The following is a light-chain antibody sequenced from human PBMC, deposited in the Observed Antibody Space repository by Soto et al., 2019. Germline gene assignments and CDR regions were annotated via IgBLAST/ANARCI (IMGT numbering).Light chain of an antibody. CDR1: QGIRND. Sequence: AIQMTQSPSSLSASIGDRVTITCRASQGIRNDLSLYQQKPGKAPKLLMYATSRLQSGVPSTFNGSRSSTDFTLTISSLQPEDVATYYCRQDDSMPLTVGGTTKVEIK. V-gene: IGKV1-6*01. CDR2: ATS. CDR3: RQDDSMPLT. J-gene: IGKJ4*01.